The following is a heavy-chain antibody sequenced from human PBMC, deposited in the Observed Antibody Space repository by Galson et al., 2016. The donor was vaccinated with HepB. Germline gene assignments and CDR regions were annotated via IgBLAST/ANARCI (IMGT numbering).Heavy chain of an antibody. CDR3: AREWELGGYFDY. Sequence: SLRLSCAASGFTFSRYAMTWVRRAPGKGLEWVAVLSHDGVTKFYAGTVRDRFTISRDKSKTTVYLQMDGLSAEDTAVYYCAREWELGGYFDYWGQGTLVTVSS. V-gene: IGHV3-30-3*01. J-gene: IGHJ4*02. CDR1: GFTFSRYA. CDR2: LSHDGVTK. D-gene: IGHD1-26*01.